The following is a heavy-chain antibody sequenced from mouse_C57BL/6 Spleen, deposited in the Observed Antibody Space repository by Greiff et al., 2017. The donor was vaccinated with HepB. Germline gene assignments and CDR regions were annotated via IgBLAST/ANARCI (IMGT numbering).Heavy chain of an antibody. CDR3: ARSVYYDYDGYFDV. J-gene: IGHJ1*03. CDR1: GFSLTSYA. V-gene: IGHV2-9-1*01. Sequence: VQLVESGPGLVAPSQSLSITCTVSGFSLTSYAISWVRQPPGKGLEWLGVIWTGGGTNYDSAPKSRLSISKDNSKSQVFLKMNSLQTDDTARYYCARSVYYDYDGYFDVWGTGTTVTVSS. CDR2: IWTGGGT. D-gene: IGHD2-4*01.